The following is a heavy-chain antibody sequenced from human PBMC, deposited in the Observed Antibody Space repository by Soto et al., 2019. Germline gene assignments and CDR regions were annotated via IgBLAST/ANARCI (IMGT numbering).Heavy chain of an antibody. J-gene: IGHJ6*02. Sequence: PSETLSLTCAISGDSVSSNSAAWNWIRQSPSRGLEWLGRTYYRSKWYNDYAVSVKSRITINPDASTNQFSLQLNSVTPEDTAVYDCTTERGKQYEYYGMDVRCQGITVTVSS. CDR2: TYYRSKWYN. CDR1: GDSVSSNSAA. V-gene: IGHV6-1*01. D-gene: IGHD3-16*01. CDR3: TTERGKQYEYYGMDV.